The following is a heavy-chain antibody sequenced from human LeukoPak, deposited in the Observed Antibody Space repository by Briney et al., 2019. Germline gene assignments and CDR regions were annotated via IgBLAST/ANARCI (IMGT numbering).Heavy chain of an antibody. CDR2: IYYSGST. D-gene: IGHD1-26*01. CDR3: ARAASGRRGGAFDI. J-gene: IGHJ3*02. CDR1: GGSISSYY. Sequence: PSETLSLTCTVSGGSISSYYWSWIRQPPGKGLEWIGYIYYSGSTNYNPSLKSRVTISVDTSKNQFSLKLSSVTAADTAVYYCARAASGRRGGAFDIWGQGTMVTVSS. V-gene: IGHV4-59*01.